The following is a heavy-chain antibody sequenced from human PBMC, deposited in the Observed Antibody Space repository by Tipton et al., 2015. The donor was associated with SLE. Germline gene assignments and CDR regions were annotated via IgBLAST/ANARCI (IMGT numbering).Heavy chain of an antibody. CDR1: GGSISSSSYY. D-gene: IGHD6-6*01. CDR3: ARLEEEVAFDI. J-gene: IGHJ3*02. V-gene: IGHV4-39*07. Sequence: TLSLTCTVSGGSISSSSYYWGWIRQPPGKGLEWIGSIYHSGSTYYNPSLKSRVTISVDTSKNQFSLKLSSVTAADTAVYYCARLEEEVAFDIWGQGTMVTVSS. CDR2: IYHSGST.